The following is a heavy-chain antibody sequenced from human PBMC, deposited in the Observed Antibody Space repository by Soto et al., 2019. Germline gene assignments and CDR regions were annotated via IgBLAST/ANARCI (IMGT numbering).Heavy chain of an antibody. CDR1: GGSFSGYY. D-gene: IGHD6-19*01. CDR2: INHSGST. J-gene: IGHJ4*02. V-gene: IGHV4-34*01. Sequence: SETLSLTCAVYGGSFSGYYWSWIRQPPGKGLEWIGEINHSGSTNYNPSLKSRVTISVDTSKNQFSLKLSSVTAADTAVYYCARGQEGWQTPRHDYWGQGTLVTVSS. CDR3: ARGQEGWQTPRHDY.